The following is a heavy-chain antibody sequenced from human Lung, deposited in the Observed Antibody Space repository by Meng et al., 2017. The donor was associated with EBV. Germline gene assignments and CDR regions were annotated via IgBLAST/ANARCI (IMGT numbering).Heavy chain of an antibody. V-gene: IGHV4-34*01. D-gene: IGHD3-22*01. CDR1: GGSFSGYY. Sequence: GQLQGLGPGLGKPSETPSLTCAVYGGSFSGYYWSWIRQPPGKGLEWIGEINHSGSTNYNPSLKSRVTISVDTSKNQFSLKLSSVTAADTAVYYCARVLFDYYDSSGYYDYWGQGTLVTVSS. CDR2: INHSGST. CDR3: ARVLFDYYDSSGYYDY. J-gene: IGHJ4*02.